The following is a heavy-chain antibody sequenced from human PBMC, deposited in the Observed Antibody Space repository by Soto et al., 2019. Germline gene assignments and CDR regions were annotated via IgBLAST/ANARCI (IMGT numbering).Heavy chain of an antibody. Sequence: GESLKISCKASGYNYFSYYIGWVRQTPGKGLEWMGIIYPGDSDTRYSPSFEGQVTMSVDKSNTTAYLQWSSLKASDTAIYYCARLYCSSSTCDSWFDPWGQGTLVTVSS. V-gene: IGHV5-51*01. D-gene: IGHD2-2*01. CDR3: ARLYCSSSTCDSWFDP. CDR2: IYPGDSDT. CDR1: GYNYFSYY. J-gene: IGHJ5*02.